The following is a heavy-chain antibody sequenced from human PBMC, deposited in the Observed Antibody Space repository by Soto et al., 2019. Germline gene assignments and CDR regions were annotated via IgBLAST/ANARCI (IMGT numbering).Heavy chain of an antibody. J-gene: IGHJ4*02. Sequence: QVQLVQSGAEVKKPGSSVKVSCKASGDTFTIFAISWVRQAPGQGLEWMGGIIPTIGTTNYAQRFQGRITISGGQSTGTAYMELGSLKSEDTAVYYCGEDPGSGYGPGEYWGQGTLVTVSS. D-gene: IGHD5-12*01. CDR1: GDTFTIFA. CDR3: GEDPGSGYGPGEY. V-gene: IGHV1-69*12. CDR2: IIPTIGTT.